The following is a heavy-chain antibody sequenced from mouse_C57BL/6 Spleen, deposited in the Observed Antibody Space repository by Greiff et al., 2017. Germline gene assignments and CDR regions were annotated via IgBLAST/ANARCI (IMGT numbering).Heavy chain of an antibody. CDR2: IYPGDGDT. J-gene: IGHJ2*01. V-gene: IGHV1-82*01. CDR1: GYAFSSSW. CDR3: ARDRGDYFDY. Sequence: VKLMESGPELVKPGASVKISCKASGYAFSSSWMNWVKQRPGKGLEWIGRIYPGDGDTNYNGKFKGKATLTADKSSSTAYMQLSSLTSEDSAVYFCARDRGDYFDYWGQGTTLTVSS.